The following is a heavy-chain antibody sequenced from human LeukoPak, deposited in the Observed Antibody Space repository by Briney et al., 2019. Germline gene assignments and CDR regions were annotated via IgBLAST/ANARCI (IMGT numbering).Heavy chain of an antibody. CDR3: AKDWNWAIDY. J-gene: IGHJ4*02. CDR2: IHYDSTTE. D-gene: IGHD1-7*01. V-gene: IGHV3-30*02. Sequence: TGGSLRLSCAASGFAFSSYGMHWDRQAPGKGLEWVAYIHYDSTTEDYADSVKGRFTISRDNSKNTLFLQMNNLRVEDMAVFYCAKDWNWAIDYWGQGTLVTVSS. CDR1: GFAFSSYG.